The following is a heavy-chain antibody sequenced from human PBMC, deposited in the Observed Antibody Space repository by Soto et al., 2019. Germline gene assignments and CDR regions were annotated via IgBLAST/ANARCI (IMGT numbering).Heavy chain of an antibody. CDR3: ARFSENFAFDY. V-gene: IGHV3-33*01. CDR1: GCTFSDVG. Sequence: GGSLRLSCAASGCTFSDVGVHWVRQAPGKGLEWVTVIWFWGSNEFYAESVKGRFTISRDISKNTLYLPIHSLTNEPTAMYYCARFSENFAFDYWGQGTRVTVSS. J-gene: IGHJ4*02. CDR2: IWFWGSNE.